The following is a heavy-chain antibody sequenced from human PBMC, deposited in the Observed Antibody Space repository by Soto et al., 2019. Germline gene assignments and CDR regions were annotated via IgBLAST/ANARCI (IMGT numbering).Heavy chain of an antibody. CDR1: GFSFSDYW. D-gene: IGHD3-16*01. CDR3: GRVRQGAWYFDL. CDR2: VKTDGSII. V-gene: IGHV3-74*01. Sequence: EVQLVESGGALVQPGGSLRLSCVASGFSFSDYWIHWVSQAPGKGLVWVSGVKTDGSIITYADSVKGRFTISRDNAKNPLYLHMNTLRAEDMAVYYFGRVRQGAWYFDLWGRGTLVPVSS. J-gene: IGHJ2*01.